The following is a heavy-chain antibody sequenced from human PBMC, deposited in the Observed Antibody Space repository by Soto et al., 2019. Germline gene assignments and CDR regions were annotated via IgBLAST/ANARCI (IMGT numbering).Heavy chain of an antibody. CDR3: AYGWGSYYLCDY. D-gene: IGHD3-10*01. V-gene: IGHV1-69*13. CDR1: GGTFSSYA. J-gene: IGHJ4*02. Sequence: ASVKVSCKAPGGTFSSYAISWVRQAPGQGLEWMGGIIPIFGTANYAQKFQGRVTITADESTSTAYMELSSLRSEDTAVYYCAYGWGSYYLCDYWGQGTLVTVSS. CDR2: IIPIFGTA.